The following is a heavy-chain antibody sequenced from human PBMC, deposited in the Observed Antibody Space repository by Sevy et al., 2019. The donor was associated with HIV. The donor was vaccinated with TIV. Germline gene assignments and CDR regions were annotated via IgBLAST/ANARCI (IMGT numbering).Heavy chain of an antibody. CDR3: ARVTGPYYFDY. CDR2: IIPIFGTA. V-gene: IGHV1-69*06. J-gene: IGHJ4*02. D-gene: IGHD7-27*01. Sequence: ASVKVSCKASGGTFSSYAISWVRQAPGQGLEWMGGIIPIFGTANYAQKFQGRVTITADKSTSTACMELSSLRSEDTAVYYCARVTGPYYFDYWGQGTLVTVS. CDR1: GGTFSSYA.